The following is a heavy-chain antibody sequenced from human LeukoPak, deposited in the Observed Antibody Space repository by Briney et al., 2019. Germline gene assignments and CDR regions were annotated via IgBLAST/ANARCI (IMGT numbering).Heavy chain of an antibody. V-gene: IGHV1-69*04. CDR3: ARDFGLWFGELFFDY. CDR1: GGTFSSYA. Sequence: SVKVSCKASGGTFSSYAISWVRQAPGQGLELMGRIIPILGIANYAQQFQRRVTITRDTSASTAYMELSSLRSEDTAVYYCARDFGLWFGELFFDYWGQGTLVTVSS. CDR2: IIPILGIA. D-gene: IGHD3-10*01. J-gene: IGHJ4*02.